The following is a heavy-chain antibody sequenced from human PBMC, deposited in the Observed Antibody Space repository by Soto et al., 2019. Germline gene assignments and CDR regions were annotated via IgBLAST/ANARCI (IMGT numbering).Heavy chain of an antibody. V-gene: IGHV1-69*13. D-gene: IGHD2-15*01. J-gene: IGHJ5*02. CDR2: IIPIFGTT. CDR3: AKDGGREGYFGNWFDP. CDR1: GGTFSNYA. Sequence: ASVKVSCKASGGTFSNYAITWVRQAPGQGLEWLGRIIPIFGTTDYAQKFQGRVTITADESTTTAYMELSSLRSDDTAVYYCAKDGGREGYFGNWFDPWGQGTPVTVSS.